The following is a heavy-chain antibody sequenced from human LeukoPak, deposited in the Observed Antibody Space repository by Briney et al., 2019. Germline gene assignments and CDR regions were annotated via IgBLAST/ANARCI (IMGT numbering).Heavy chain of an antibody. V-gene: IGHV6-1*01. J-gene: IGHJ4*02. Sequence: SQTLSLTCAISGDSDSSNSAAWNWIRQSPSRGLEWLGRTYYRSKWYNDYAVSVKSRITINPDTSKNQFSLQLNSVTPEDTAVYYCARESYCSSTSWYLLFDYWGQGTLVIVSS. CDR3: ARESYCSSTSWYLLFDY. CDR2: TYYRSKWYN. D-gene: IGHD2-2*01. CDR1: GDSDSSNSAA.